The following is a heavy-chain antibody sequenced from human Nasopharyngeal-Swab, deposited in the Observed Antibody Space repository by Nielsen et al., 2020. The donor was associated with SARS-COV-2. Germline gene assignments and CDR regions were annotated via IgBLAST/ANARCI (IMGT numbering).Heavy chain of an antibody. Sequence: SVKVSCKASGDTFISYAFSWVRQAPGQGLEWVGGIIPISGTAHYAQKFQGRVTITADKSTSTAYMELSSLRSEDTAVYYCARDRSQYDILTGYPYYFDYWGQGTLVTVSS. V-gene: IGHV1-69*06. CDR2: IIPISGTA. CDR1: GDTFISYA. D-gene: IGHD3-9*01. CDR3: ARDRSQYDILTGYPYYFDY. J-gene: IGHJ4*02.